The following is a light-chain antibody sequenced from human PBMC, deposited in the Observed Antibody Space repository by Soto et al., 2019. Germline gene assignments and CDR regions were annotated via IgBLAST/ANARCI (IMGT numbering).Light chain of an antibody. V-gene: IGKV1-17*01. CDR1: QGIRSD. J-gene: IGKJ4*01. Sequence: DIQMTQSPSSMSASVGDRVTIACRASQGIRSDLGWYQQKPGMAPKRLIYSASTLQGGVPSRFSGSASGTEFTLTISSLQPEYFATYYYLQHFMYPLTFGGGTKVEIK. CDR2: SAS. CDR3: LQHFMYPLT.